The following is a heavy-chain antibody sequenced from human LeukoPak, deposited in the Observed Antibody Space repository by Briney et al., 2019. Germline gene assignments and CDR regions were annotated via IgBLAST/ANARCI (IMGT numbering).Heavy chain of an antibody. V-gene: IGHV4-34*01. CDR1: GGSFSGYY. CDR3: ARGVGRYYYYYYYMDV. D-gene: IGHD1-26*01. J-gene: IGHJ6*03. CDR2: INHSGST. Sequence: SETLSLTCAVYGGSFSGYYWSWIRQPPGKGLEWIGVINHSGSTNYNPSLKSRVTISVDTSKNQFSLKLSSVTAADTAVYYCARGVGRYYYYYYYMDVWGKGTTVTVSS.